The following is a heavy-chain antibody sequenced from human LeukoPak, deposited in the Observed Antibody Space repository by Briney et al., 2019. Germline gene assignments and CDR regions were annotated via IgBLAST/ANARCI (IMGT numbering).Heavy chain of an antibody. J-gene: IGHJ4*02. CDR2: ISAYNSNT. CDR1: GYTFTSYG. D-gene: IGHD3-10*01. V-gene: IGHV1-18*01. Sequence: ASVTVSCTASGYTFTSYGISWVRQAPGQGLEWMGWISAYNSNTNYAQKLQGRVTMTTDTSTSTAYMELRSLRSDDTVVYYCARVRLLWFGELLSTVEFDYWGQGTLVTVSS. CDR3: ARVRLLWFGELLSTVEFDY.